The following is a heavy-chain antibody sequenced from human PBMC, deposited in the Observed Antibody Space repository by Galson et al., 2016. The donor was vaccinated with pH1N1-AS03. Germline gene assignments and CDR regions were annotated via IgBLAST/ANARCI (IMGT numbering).Heavy chain of an antibody. D-gene: IGHD3-16*01. CDR1: GYTFTVHF. V-gene: IGHV1-2*06. CDR2: INPHSGGT. Sequence: SVKVSCKASGYTFTVHFIHWVRQAPGQRLECMGRINPHSGGTHYAHKFQGRLTMTGDTSISTVYMDLTRLRPDDTAVYYCAREHVDLTVGEDYNWFDPWGQGTPVTVSS. CDR3: AREHVDLTVGEDYNWFDP. J-gene: IGHJ5*02.